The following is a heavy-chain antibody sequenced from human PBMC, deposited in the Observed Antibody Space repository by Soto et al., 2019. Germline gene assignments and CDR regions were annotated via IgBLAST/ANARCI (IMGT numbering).Heavy chain of an antibody. V-gene: IGHV4-59*11. CDR2: VHDSGST. CDR1: GFTFSDHY. Sequence: GSLRLSCAASGFTFSDHYMAWIRQSPGKGLEWIGYVHDSGSTAYSPSLESRVTISVETAKNQVSLKLSSVTSADSAFYYCARAKVVAYYYDTSGYYTTFDSGGQGTQFTSPQ. J-gene: IGHJ4*02. D-gene: IGHD3-22*01. CDR3: ARAKVVAYYYDTSGYYTTFDS.